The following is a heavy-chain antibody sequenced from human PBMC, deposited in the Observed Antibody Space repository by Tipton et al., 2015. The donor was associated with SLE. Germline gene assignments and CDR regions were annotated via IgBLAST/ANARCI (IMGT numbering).Heavy chain of an antibody. CDR2: VYYGGTT. Sequence: TLSLTCTVSDDSISSSAYYWVWIRQPPGKGLQWIGGVYYGGTTYYNPSLKSRVTISADTSKNYFSLKLSSVTAADTALYFCARRELTSPASWGQGTLVNVSS. CDR1: DDSISSSAYY. V-gene: IGHV4-39*02. J-gene: IGHJ1*01. D-gene: IGHD2-2*01. CDR3: ARRELTSPAS.